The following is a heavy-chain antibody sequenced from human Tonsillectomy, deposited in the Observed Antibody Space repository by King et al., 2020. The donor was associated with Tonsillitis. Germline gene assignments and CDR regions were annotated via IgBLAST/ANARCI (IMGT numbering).Heavy chain of an antibody. CDR1: GGSISSHY. Sequence: VQLQESGPGLVKPSGTLSLTCIVSGGSISSHYWSWIRQPPGKGLEWIGYMYYSGRTTYNPSLKSRVTMSVDTSKNQFSLELRSVTAADTAVYYCARDRGKLGVRGVNGDYSSGLDVWGQGTTVTVSS. V-gene: IGHV4-59*11. J-gene: IGHJ6*02. CDR2: MYYSGRT. CDR3: ARDRGKLGVRGVNGDYSSGLDV. D-gene: IGHD3-10*01.